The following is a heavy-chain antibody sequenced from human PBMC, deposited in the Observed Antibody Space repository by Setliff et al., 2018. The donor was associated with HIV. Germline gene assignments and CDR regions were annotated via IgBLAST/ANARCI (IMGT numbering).Heavy chain of an antibody. CDR1: GYSFSDYY. J-gene: IGHJ4*02. Sequence: ASVKVSCKASGYSFSDYYIHWVRQAPGHGFQWMGWISPKYGGTNYAQNFQGRVTMTRDTSISTAYMELGSLGSDDTAVYFCARDTNSSYWGQGTPVTVSS. V-gene: IGHV1-2*02. CDR2: ISPKYGGT. CDR3: ARDTNSSY. D-gene: IGHD2-2*01.